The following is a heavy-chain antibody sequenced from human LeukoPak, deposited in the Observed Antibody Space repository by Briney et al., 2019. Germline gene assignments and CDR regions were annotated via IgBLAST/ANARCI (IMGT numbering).Heavy chain of an antibody. J-gene: IGHJ4*02. CDR2: ISPSGTST. Sequence: PGGSLRLSCAASEFAFSGYSMNWVRQAPGKGLEWVSSISPSGTSTYYADSVKGRFSISRDNAKNSLYLQMNSLRAEDTAVYYCARASSSCYHAWGQGTLVTVSS. V-gene: IGHV3-21*01. D-gene: IGHD2-2*01. CDR1: EFAFSGYS. CDR3: ARASSSCYHA.